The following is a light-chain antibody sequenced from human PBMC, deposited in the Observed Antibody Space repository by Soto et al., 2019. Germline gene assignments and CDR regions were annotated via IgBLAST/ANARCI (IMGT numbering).Light chain of an antibody. Sequence: EIVMTQSPATLSVSPGERATLSCRARQSVSSNLAWYQQKPGQAPRLLIYGASTRATGIPARFSGSVSGTEFTLTICSLRSEYFSVYYCQQYNNWPPLTFGGGTKVELK. J-gene: IGKJ4*01. V-gene: IGKV3-15*01. CDR1: QSVSSN. CDR3: QQYNNWPPLT. CDR2: GAS.